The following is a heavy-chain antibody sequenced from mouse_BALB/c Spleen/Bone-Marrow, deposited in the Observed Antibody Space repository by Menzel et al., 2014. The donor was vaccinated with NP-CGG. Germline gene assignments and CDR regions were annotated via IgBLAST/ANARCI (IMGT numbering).Heavy chain of an antibody. CDR1: GYTFTSYW. Sequence: QVQLQQSGAELVRPGASVKLSCRASGYTFTSYWINWVKQRPGQGLEWIGNIYPSDSYTNYNQRFKDKATLTVDKSSSTAYMQLSSPTSEDAAVYYYIRYGNSHYYAMDYWGQGTSVTVSS. CDR3: IRYGNSHYYAMDY. CDR2: IYPSDSYT. V-gene: IGHV1-69*02. J-gene: IGHJ4*01. D-gene: IGHD1-1*01.